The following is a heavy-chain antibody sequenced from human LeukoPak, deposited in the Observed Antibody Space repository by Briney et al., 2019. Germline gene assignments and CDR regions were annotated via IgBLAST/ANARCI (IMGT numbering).Heavy chain of an antibody. Sequence: GGSLLLSCAASGFPFSNAWMSWVRRAPGKGLEWVGRIKSKTDGGTTDYAAPVKGRFTISRDDSKNTLYLQMNSLKTEDTAVYYCTTVMNFPGLADYWGQGTLVTVSS. CDR2: IKSKTDGGTT. CDR3: TTVMNFPGLADY. V-gene: IGHV3-15*01. D-gene: IGHD3-3*01. CDR1: GFPFSNAW. J-gene: IGHJ4*02.